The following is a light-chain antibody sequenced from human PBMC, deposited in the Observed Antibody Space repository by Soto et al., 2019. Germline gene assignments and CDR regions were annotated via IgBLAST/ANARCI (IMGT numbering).Light chain of an antibody. CDR3: SLFAGGNHVI. CDR1: SSDIGTYVF. V-gene: IGLV2-8*01. Sequence: QSALTQPPSASGSPGQSVTISCTGTSSDIGTYVFVSWYQQHPGKAPKLMIYEVSKRPSGVPDRFSASKSGNTASLTVSGLQVEDEADYYCSLFAGGNHVIFGGGTKLTVL. CDR2: EVS. J-gene: IGLJ2*01.